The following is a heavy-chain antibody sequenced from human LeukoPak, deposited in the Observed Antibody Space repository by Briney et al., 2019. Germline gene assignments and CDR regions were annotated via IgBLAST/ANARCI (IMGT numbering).Heavy chain of an antibody. J-gene: IGHJ5*02. V-gene: IGHV4-34*01. CDR2: INHSGST. CDR1: GGSFSGYY. CDR3: ARGTMIVGP. Sequence: PSETLSLTCAVYGGSFSGYYWSWIRQPPGKGLEWIGEINHSGSTNYNPSLKSRVTISVDTSKNQFSLKLSSVTAADTAVYYCARGTMIVGPWGQGTLVTVSS. D-gene: IGHD3-22*01.